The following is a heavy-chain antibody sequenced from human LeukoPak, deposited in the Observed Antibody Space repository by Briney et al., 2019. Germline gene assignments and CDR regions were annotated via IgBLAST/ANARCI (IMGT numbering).Heavy chain of an antibody. Sequence: SETLSLTCAVYGGSFSGYYWSWIRQPPGKGLEWIGEINHSGSTNYNPSLKSRVTISVDTSKNQFSLKLSSVTAADTAVYYCAVGSGSSGFDYWGQGTLVTVSS. D-gene: IGHD3-10*01. V-gene: IGHV4-34*01. CDR2: INHSGST. CDR3: AVGSGSSGFDY. CDR1: GGSFSGYY. J-gene: IGHJ4*02.